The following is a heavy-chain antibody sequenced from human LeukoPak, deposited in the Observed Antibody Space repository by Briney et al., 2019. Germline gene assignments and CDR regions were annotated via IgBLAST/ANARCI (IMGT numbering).Heavy chain of an antibody. CDR2: IWFDGTNR. Sequence: GGSLRLSCAASGFTFSSYGMHWVRQAPGKGLEWVGVIWFDGTNRYYADSVKGRFTISRDNSKNTLYLQMNSLRAEDTAVYYCARDNIAVAGTGYYYYGMDVWGQGTTVTVSS. D-gene: IGHD6-19*01. CDR1: GFTFSSYG. CDR3: ARDNIAVAGTGYYYYGMDV. J-gene: IGHJ6*02. V-gene: IGHV3-33*01.